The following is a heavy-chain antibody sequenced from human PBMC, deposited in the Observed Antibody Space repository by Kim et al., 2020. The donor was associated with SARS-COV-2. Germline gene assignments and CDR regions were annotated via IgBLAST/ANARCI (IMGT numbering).Heavy chain of an antibody. CDR2: IFYSGTT. CDR3: ARGRGSGWYVYDY. CDR1: GGSISSSY. J-gene: IGHJ4*02. V-gene: IGHV4-59*01. D-gene: IGHD6-19*01. Sequence: SETLSLTCTVSGGSISSSYWSWIRQPPGKGLEWIAYIFYSGTTNYNPSLKSRLTISVDTSKNQFSLKLSSVTAADTAMYYCARGRGSGWYVYDYWGQGTL.